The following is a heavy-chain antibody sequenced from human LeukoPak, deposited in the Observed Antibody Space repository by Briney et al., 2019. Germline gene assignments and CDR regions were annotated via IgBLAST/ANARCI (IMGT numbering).Heavy chain of an antibody. V-gene: IGHV4-61*08. CDR3: ARATVVTHHFDY. CDR2: IYYSGST. D-gene: IGHD4-23*01. J-gene: IGHJ4*02. Sequence: PSETLSLTCTVSGGSISSTGSFWGWIRQPPGKGLEWIGYIYYSGSTNYNPSLKSRVTISVDASKNQFSLKLSSVTAADTAVYYCARATVVTHHFDYWGQGTLVTVSS. CDR1: GGSISSTGSF.